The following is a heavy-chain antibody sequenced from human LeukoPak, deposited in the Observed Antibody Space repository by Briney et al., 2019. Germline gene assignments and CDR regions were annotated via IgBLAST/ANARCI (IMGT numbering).Heavy chain of an antibody. CDR1: GFTFSSYA. J-gene: IGHJ4*02. CDR2: ISYDGSNK. V-gene: IGHV3-30*04. D-gene: IGHD3-10*01. Sequence: PGGSLRLSCAASGFTFSSYAMHWVRQAPGKGLEWVAVISYDGSNKYYADSVKGRFTISRDNSKNTLYLQMNSLRAEDTAVYYCARTRIVRGVIITAPIDYWGQGTLVTVSS. CDR3: ARTRIVRGVIITAPIDY.